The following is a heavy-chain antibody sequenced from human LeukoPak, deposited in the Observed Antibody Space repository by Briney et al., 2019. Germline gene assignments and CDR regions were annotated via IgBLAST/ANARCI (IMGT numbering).Heavy chain of an antibody. V-gene: IGHV3-30*02. CDR1: GFTFSNAW. D-gene: IGHD5-24*01. J-gene: IGHJ4*02. CDR2: IRYDGSNK. CDR3: AKEGKWLQSHFDY. Sequence: GGSLRLSCAASGFTFSNAWMSWVRQAPGKGLEWVAFIRYDGSNKYYADSVKGRFTISRDNSKNTLYLQMNSLRAEDTAVYYCAKEGKWLQSHFDYWGQGTLVTVSS.